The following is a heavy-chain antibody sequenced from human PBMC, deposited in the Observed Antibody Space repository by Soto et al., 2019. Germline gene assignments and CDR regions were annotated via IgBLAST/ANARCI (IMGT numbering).Heavy chain of an antibody. CDR3: ARRISITIFGRYYFDY. CDR1: GGSISSSSYY. J-gene: IGHJ4*02. Sequence: SETLSLTCTVSGGSISSSSYYWGWIRQPPGKGLEWIGSIYYSGSTYYNPSLKSRVTISVGTSKNQFSLKLSSVTAADTAVYYCARRISITIFGRYYFDYWGQGTLVTVSS. D-gene: IGHD3-3*01. CDR2: IYYSGST. V-gene: IGHV4-39*01.